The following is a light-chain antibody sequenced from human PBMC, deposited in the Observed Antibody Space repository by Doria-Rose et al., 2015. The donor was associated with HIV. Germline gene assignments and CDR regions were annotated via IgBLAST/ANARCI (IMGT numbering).Light chain of an antibody. CDR2: AAS. J-gene: IGKJ1*01. CDR1: QTVSTY. CDR3: QQTYSSPPWT. V-gene: IGKV1-39*01. Sequence: TQSPSSLSASIGDRVTITCRASQTVSTYLHWFQPEPGKAPELLIYAASGLQRGVPSRFSGSGSGTDFTLTISVLQPGEFASYYCQQTYSSPPWTFGQGTKVE.